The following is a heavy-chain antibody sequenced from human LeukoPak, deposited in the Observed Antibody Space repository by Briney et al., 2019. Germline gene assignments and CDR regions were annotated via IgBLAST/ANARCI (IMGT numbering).Heavy chain of an antibody. D-gene: IGHD1-26*01. J-gene: IGHJ4*02. Sequence: GGSLRLSCAASGFTFDDYAMHGVRQAPGKGLEWASGISWNSGSIGYADSVKGRFTISRDNAKNSLYLQMNSLRAEDTAVYYCARDVGLVGATHSDYWGQGTLVTVSS. V-gene: IGHV3-9*01. CDR1: GFTFDDYA. CDR3: ARDVGLVGATHSDY. CDR2: ISWNSGSI.